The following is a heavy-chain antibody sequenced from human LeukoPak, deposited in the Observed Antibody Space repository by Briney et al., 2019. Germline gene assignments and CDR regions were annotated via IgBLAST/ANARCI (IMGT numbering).Heavy chain of an antibody. D-gene: IGHD3-9*01. V-gene: IGHV3-74*01. J-gene: IGHJ4*02. CDR2: INSDGSST. Sequence: GGSLRLSCAASGFIFSNAWMSWVRQAPGKGLVWVSHINSDGSSTTYADSVKGRFTISRDNAKNTLYLQMNRLRAEDTAVYYCARAGRGLRYFDWLTYDYWGQGTLVTVSS. CDR1: GFIFSNAW. CDR3: ARAGRGLRYFDWLTYDY.